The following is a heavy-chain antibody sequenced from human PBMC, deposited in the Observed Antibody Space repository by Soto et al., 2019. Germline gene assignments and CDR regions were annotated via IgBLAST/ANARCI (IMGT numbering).Heavy chain of an antibody. CDR2: IKSDGSGT. Sequence: SLRLSCAGSGFTFSSAWMHWVRKAPGRGLVWVSHIKSDGSGTSYADSVKGRFSISRDNAENTLYLQMNSLRAEDTAVYYCARAAPFNSGGNSGFDHWGQGTPVTVSS. J-gene: IGHJ4*02. V-gene: IGHV3-74*01. CDR1: GFTFSSAW. D-gene: IGHD2-21*02. CDR3: ARAAPFNSGGNSGFDH.